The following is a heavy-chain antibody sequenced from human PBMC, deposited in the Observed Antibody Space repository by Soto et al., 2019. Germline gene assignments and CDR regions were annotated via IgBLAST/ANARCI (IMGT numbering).Heavy chain of an antibody. V-gene: IGHV5-51*01. Sequence: GESLKISCKGSGYSFTSYWIGWVRQMPGKGLEWMGIIYPGDSDTGYSPPFQGQVTISADRSISTAYLQWSSLKASDTAMYYCARHPNGDYDVMDVWGRGTTVTVSS. CDR1: GYSFTSYW. CDR3: ARHPNGDYDVMDV. D-gene: IGHD4-17*01. J-gene: IGHJ6*02. CDR2: IYPGDSDT.